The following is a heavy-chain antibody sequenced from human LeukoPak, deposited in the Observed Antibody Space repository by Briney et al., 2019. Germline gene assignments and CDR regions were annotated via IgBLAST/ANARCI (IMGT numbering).Heavy chain of an antibody. D-gene: IGHD3-22*01. CDR1: GFTFSSYS. CDR3: ARDRGYYDSSGYYLFDY. J-gene: IGHJ4*02. Sequence: GGSLRLSCAASGFTFSSYSMNWVRQAPGKGLEWVSSISSSSSYIYYADSVKGRFTISRDNAKNSLYLQMNSLRAGDTAVYYCARDRGYYDSSGYYLFDYRGQGTLVTVSS. V-gene: IGHV3-21*01. CDR2: ISSSSSYI.